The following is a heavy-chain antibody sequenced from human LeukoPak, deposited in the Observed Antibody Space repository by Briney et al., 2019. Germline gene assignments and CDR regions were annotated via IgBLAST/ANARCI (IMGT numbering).Heavy chain of an antibody. V-gene: IGHV1-8*01. CDR1: GYTFTSYD. J-gene: IGHJ3*02. D-gene: IGHD3-10*01. Sequence: ASVKVSCKASGYTFTSYDINWVRQATGQGLEWMGWMNPNSGNTGYAQKFQGRVTMTRNTSISTAYMELSSLRSEDTAVYYCARDPTTMVRGGRAFDIWGQGTMVTVSS. CDR2: MNPNSGNT. CDR3: ARDPTTMVRGGRAFDI.